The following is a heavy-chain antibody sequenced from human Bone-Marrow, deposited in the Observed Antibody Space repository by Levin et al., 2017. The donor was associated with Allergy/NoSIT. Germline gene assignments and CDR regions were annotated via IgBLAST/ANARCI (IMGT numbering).Heavy chain of an antibody. V-gene: IGHV3-7*01. CDR1: GFNFSTYW. Sequence: GESLKISCAASGFNFSTYWMSWVRQAPGNGLQWLANIKQDGSEKYSVDSVKGRFTISRDNAKKSLYLQMSSLRAEDTAVYYCARAPPYAAMIPYYFDYWGQGTLVIVSS. D-gene: IGHD5-18*01. CDR3: ARAPPYAAMIPYYFDY. J-gene: IGHJ4*02. CDR2: IKQDGSEK.